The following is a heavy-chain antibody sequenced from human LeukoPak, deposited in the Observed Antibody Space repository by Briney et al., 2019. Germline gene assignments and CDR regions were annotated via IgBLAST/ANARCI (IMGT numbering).Heavy chain of an antibody. CDR1: GFTFSSYA. CDR2: IKQGGSEK. Sequence: PGGSLRLSCAASGFTFSSYAMSWVRQAPGKGLEWVANIKQGGSEKYYVDSVKGRFTISRDNAKNSLYLQMNSLRAEDTAVYYCARVRSSTIFGVVIISTYYYYYYMDVWGKGTTVTVSS. D-gene: IGHD3-3*01. CDR3: ARVRSSTIFGVVIISTYYYYYYMDV. V-gene: IGHV3-7*01. J-gene: IGHJ6*03.